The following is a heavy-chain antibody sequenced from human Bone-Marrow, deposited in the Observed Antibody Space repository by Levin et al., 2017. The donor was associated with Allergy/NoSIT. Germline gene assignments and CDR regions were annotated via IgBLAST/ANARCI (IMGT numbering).Heavy chain of an antibody. D-gene: IGHD3-10*01. V-gene: IGHV3-53*01. Sequence: GGSLRLSCAASGFTVSSNYMSWVRQAPGKGLEWVSVIYSGDRTYYADSVKGRFTISRDNSKNTLYLQMNSLRAEDTAVYYCARISGSFSYYFDYWGQGTLVTVSS. CDR3: ARISGSFSYYFDY. J-gene: IGHJ4*02. CDR1: GFTVSSNY. CDR2: IYSGDRT.